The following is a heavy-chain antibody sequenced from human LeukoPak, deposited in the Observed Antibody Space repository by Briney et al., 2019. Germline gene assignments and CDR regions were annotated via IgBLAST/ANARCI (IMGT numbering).Heavy chain of an antibody. V-gene: IGHV4-4*02. D-gene: IGHD6-13*01. Sequence: PSETLSLTCAVSGGSISSSNWWSWVRPPPGKGLEWIGEIYHSGGTNYNPSLKSRVTISVDKSKNQFSLKLSSVTAADTAVYYCATQLDRGYSSSWYPDWFDPWGQGTLVTVSS. CDR3: ATQLDRGYSSSWYPDWFDP. CDR2: IYHSGGT. J-gene: IGHJ5*02. CDR1: GGSISSSNW.